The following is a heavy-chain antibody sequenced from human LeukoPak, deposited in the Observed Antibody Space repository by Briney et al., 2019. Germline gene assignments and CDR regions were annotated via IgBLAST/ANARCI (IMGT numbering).Heavy chain of an antibody. D-gene: IGHD3-10*01. CDR3: ARYGMVRGFVDY. V-gene: IGHV4-59*01. J-gene: IGHJ4*01. CDR2: IYYSGST. CDR1: VGSISSYY. Sequence: SETLTLTCTVSVGSISSYYWSWIRKPPGKALEGIGYIYYSGSTNYNPSLKSRVTISVDTSKNQFSLKLSSVTAADTAVYYCARYGMVRGFVDYWGQGRPATVSS.